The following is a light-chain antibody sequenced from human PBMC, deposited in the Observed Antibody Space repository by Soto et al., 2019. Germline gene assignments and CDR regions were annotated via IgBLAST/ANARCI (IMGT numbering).Light chain of an antibody. V-gene: IGKV3-15*01. Sequence: EIVMTQSPATLSLSPGERATLSCRASQSVSSNLVWFQQKPGQAPRLLTYGASTRAPGIPARFSGSGSGTKFTLTISSLQSEDFAVYYCQHYISWPITFGQGTRLEIK. J-gene: IGKJ5*01. CDR3: QHYISWPIT. CDR2: GAS. CDR1: QSVSSN.